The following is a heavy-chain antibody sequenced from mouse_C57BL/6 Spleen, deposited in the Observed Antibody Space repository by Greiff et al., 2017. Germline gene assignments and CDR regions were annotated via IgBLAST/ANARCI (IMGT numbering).Heavy chain of an antibody. J-gene: IGHJ3*01. CDR3: AREGSIYYDDDRAWFAY. Sequence: QVQLQQSGPELVKPGASVKISCKASGYSFTSYYIHWVKQRPGQGLEWIGWIHPGSGNTKYNEKFKGKATLTADTSSSTSYMQLSSLTSEDSAVYYCAREGSIYYDDDRAWFAYWGQGTLLTVSA. CDR2: IHPGSGNT. V-gene: IGHV1-66*01. CDR1: GYSFTSYY. D-gene: IGHD2-4*01.